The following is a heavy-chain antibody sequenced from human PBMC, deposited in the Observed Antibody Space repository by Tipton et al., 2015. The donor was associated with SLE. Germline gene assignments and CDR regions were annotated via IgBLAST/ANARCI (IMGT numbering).Heavy chain of an antibody. D-gene: IGHD3-22*01. CDR3: ASSLPLDYYDSSGHGAFDI. J-gene: IGHJ3*02. V-gene: IGHV4-39*07. CDR2: IYYSGST. Sequence: TLSLTCTVSGGSISSSSYYWGWIRQPPGKGLEWIGSIYYSGSTYYNPSLKSRVTISVDKSKNQFSLKLSSVTAADTAVYYCASSLPLDYYDSSGHGAFDIWGQGTMVTVSS. CDR1: GGSISSSSYY.